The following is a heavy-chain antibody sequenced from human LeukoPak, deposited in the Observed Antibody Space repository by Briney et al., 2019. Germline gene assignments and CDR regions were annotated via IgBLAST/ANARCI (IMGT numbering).Heavy chain of an antibody. J-gene: IGHJ5*02. CDR2: ISSSGSTI. CDR1: GFTFSDYY. CDR3: ARDVVNSGNWFDP. D-gene: IGHD1-26*01. Sequence: GGSLRLSCAASGFTFSDYYMSWIRQAPGKGLEWVSYISSSGSTIYYADSVRGRFTISRDNAKNSLYLQMNSLRAEDTAVYYCARDVVNSGNWFDPWGQGTLVTVSS. V-gene: IGHV3-11*01.